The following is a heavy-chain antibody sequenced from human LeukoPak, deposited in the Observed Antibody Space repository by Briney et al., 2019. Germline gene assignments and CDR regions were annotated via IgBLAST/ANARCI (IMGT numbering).Heavy chain of an antibody. CDR1: GFTFSSYA. J-gene: IGHJ4*02. CDR2: ISYDGSNK. D-gene: IGHD5-24*01. CDR3: AKDDHGPAR. Sequence: PGGSLRLSCAASGFTFSSYAMHWVRQAPGKGLEWVAVISYDGSNKYYADSVKGRFTISRDNSKNTLYLQMNSLRAEDTAVYYCAKDDHGPARWGQGTLVTVSS. V-gene: IGHV3-30*04.